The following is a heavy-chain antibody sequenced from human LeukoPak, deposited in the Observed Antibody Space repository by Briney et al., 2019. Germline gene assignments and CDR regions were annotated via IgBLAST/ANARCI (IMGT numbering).Heavy chain of an antibody. J-gene: IGHJ4*02. V-gene: IGHV4-39*01. CDR3: ARHVFIYRGNSNAFDI. Sequence: PSETLSLTCAVSGGSISSSTYYWGWIRQPPGKGLEWIGSMYYSGSIYSNPSLKSRVTISVDTSKNQFSLKLSSVTAADTAVYYCARHVFIYRGNSNAFDIWGQGTLVTVSS. CDR2: MYYSGSI. D-gene: IGHD4-23*01. CDR1: GGSISSSTYY.